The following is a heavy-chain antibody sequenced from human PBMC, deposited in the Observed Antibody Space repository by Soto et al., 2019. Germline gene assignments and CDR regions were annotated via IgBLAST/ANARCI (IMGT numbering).Heavy chain of an antibody. J-gene: IGHJ5*02. D-gene: IGHD2-15*01. CDR1: GYTLTELS. V-gene: IGHV1-24*01. CDR2: FDPEDGET. CDR3: ATAHIVVVVAATEGWLDP. Sequence: GASVKVSCKVSGYTLTELSMHWVRQAPGKGLEWMGGFDPEDGETIYAQKFQGRVTMTEDTSTDTAYMELSSLRSEDTAVYYCATAHIVVVVAATEGWLDPWGQGTLVTVYS.